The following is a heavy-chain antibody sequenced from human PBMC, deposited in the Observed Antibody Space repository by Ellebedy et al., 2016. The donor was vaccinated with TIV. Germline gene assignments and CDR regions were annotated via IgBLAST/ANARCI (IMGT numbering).Heavy chain of an antibody. CDR3: AIYDILTGYYFY. CDR2: IYTSGST. J-gene: IGHJ4*02. CDR1: GGSISSYY. D-gene: IGHD3-9*01. V-gene: IGHV4-4*07. Sequence: SETLSLTCTVSGGSISSYYWSWIRQPAGKGLEWIGRIYTSGSTNYNPSLKSRVTMSVDTSKNQFSLKLSSVTAADTAVYYCAIYDILTGYYFYWGQGTLVTVSS.